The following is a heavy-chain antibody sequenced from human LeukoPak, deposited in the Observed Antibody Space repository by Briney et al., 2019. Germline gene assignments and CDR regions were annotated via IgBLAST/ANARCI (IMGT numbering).Heavy chain of an antibody. CDR3: TRDSGSYYNEDYYGMDV. Sequence: PGGSLRLSCTASGFTFGDYAMSWVRQAPGKGLEWVGFIRSKAYGGTTEYAASVKGRFTISRDDSKSIAYLQMNSLKTEDTAVYYCTRDSGSYYNEDYYGMDVWGQGTTVTVSS. CDR2: IRSKAYGGTT. CDR1: GFTFGDYA. D-gene: IGHD3-10*01. V-gene: IGHV3-49*04. J-gene: IGHJ6*02.